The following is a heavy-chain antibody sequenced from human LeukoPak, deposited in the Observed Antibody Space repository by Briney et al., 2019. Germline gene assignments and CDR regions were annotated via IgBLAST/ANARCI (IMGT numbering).Heavy chain of an antibody. D-gene: IGHD3-10*01. CDR3: VRDGLSYFGDQDYYYYMDV. V-gene: IGHV1-69*05. Sequence: GASVKVSCKASGGTFSSYAISWVRQAPGQGLEWMGGIIPIFGTANYAQKFQGRVTITTDESTSTAYMELSSLRSEDTAVYYCVRDGLSYFGDQDYYYYMDVWGKGTTVTVSS. CDR2: IIPIFGTA. J-gene: IGHJ6*03. CDR1: GGTFSSYA.